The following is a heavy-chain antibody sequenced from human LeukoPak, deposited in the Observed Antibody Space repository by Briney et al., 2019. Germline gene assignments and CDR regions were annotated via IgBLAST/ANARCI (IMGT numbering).Heavy chain of an antibody. D-gene: IGHD6-25*01. CDR3: ARSLAAGFDI. Sequence: PGGSLRLSRAASGFTFSSYAMHWVRQAPGKGLEWVAVISYDGSNKYYADSVKGRFTISRDNSKNTLYLQMNSLRAEDTAVYYCARSLAAGFDIWGQGTMVTVSS. J-gene: IGHJ3*02. V-gene: IGHV3-30-3*01. CDR1: GFTFSSYA. CDR2: ISYDGSNK.